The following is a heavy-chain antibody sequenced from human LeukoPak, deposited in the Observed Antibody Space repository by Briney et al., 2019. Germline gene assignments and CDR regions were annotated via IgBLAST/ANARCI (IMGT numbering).Heavy chain of an antibody. Sequence: GASVKVSCKASGGTFSSYAISWVRQAPGQGLEWMGGIIPLFGTANYAQKFQGRVTITADESTSTAYMELSSLRSEDTAVYYCARDQGVSIAVAGLDYWGQGTLVTVSS. V-gene: IGHV1-69*13. CDR3: ARDQGVSIAVAGLDY. D-gene: IGHD6-19*01. CDR1: GGTFSSYA. J-gene: IGHJ4*02. CDR2: IIPLFGTA.